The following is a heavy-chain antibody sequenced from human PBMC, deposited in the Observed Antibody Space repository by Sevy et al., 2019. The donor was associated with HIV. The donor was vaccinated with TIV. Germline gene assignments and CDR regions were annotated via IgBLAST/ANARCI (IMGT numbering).Heavy chain of an antibody. D-gene: IGHD3-10*01. CDR1: GYTFTGYY. Sequence: ASVKVSCKASGYTFTGYYMHWVRQAPGQGLEWMGWINPNSGGTNYEQKFQGRVTMTRDTSISTAYMELSRLRSDDTAVYYCARDSTRFGELFGYWGQGTLVTVSS. V-gene: IGHV1-2*02. J-gene: IGHJ4*02. CDR2: INPNSGGT. CDR3: ARDSTRFGELFGY.